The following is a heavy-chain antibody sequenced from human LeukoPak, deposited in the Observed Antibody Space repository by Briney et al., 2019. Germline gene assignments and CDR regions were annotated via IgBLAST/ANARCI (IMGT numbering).Heavy chain of an antibody. D-gene: IGHD3-10*01. CDR2: IFHMGHT. J-gene: IGHJ5*02. Sequence: SETLSLTCTVSGGSVDSSYYWAWIRQSPGKGLEWIGSIFHMGHTYYNPSLKSRLTISLDTSKNQFSLKLTSLTAADTAIYYCAKPYHQLLWDYFDPWGQGKLVTVSS. CDR3: AKPYHQLLWDYFDP. CDR1: GGSVDSSYY. V-gene: IGHV4-39*01.